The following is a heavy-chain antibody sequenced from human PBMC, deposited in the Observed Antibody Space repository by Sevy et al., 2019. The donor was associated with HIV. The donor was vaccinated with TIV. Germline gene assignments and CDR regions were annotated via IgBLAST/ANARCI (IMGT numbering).Heavy chain of an antibody. CDR3: ATDIARAYTYGYDSANFDY. CDR2: LSGSGDNA. V-gene: IGHV3-23*01. D-gene: IGHD5-18*01. Sequence: GGSLRLSCAASGFTFRNYALGWVRQAPGKGLEWVSALSGSGDNAYYADSVKGRFTISRDNSKYTLNLQMKSLRAEDTAMYYCATDIARAYTYGYDSANFDYGGQRTLVTVSS. CDR1: GFTFRNYA. J-gene: IGHJ4*02.